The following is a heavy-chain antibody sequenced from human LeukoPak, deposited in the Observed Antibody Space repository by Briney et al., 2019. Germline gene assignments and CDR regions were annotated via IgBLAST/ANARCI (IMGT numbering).Heavy chain of an antibody. CDR3: PRVLRVARHYNGMAV. J-gene: IGHJ6*02. D-gene: IGHD2-15*01. CDR2: IDSGSST. Sequence: GGSLRLSCVASGFTVSRNYMSWVRQAPGKGREWVLVIDSGSSTYYADSGKGRFPISGDTSKNTLYLQMNRLTAEDTAVYYCPRVLRVARHYNGMAVWGQGTTVTVSS. CDR1: GFTVSRNY. V-gene: IGHV3-53*01.